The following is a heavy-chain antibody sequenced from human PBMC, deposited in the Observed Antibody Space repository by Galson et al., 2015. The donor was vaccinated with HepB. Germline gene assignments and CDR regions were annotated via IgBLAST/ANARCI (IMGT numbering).Heavy chain of an antibody. Sequence: SVKVSCKVSGYTLTELSMHWVRQAPGKGLEWMGGFDPEDGETIYAQKFQGRVTMTEDTSTDTAYMELSSLRSEDTAVYYCATVMRGHDYGDYFSRLSEFWGQGTLVTVSP. CDR3: ATVMRGHDYGDYFSRLSEF. CDR2: FDPEDGET. D-gene: IGHD4-17*01. J-gene: IGHJ4*02. CDR1: GYTLTELS. V-gene: IGHV1-24*01.